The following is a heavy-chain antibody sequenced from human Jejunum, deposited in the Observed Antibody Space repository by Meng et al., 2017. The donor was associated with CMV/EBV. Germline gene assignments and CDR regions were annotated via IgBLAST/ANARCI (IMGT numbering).Heavy chain of an antibody. V-gene: IGHV2-5*02. J-gene: IGHJ4*02. CDR3: AHSYASAGTCYSFYN. CDR1: GFSLSTPEVG. D-gene: IGHD2-15*01. CDR2: IYGDGDK. Sequence: GFSLSTPEVGVGWVRQAPGKALEWLALIYGDGDKRFSPPLHTRLTINKDTSRSQVVLTMTNMDPVDTATYYCAHSYASAGTCYSFYNWGQGTLVTVSS.